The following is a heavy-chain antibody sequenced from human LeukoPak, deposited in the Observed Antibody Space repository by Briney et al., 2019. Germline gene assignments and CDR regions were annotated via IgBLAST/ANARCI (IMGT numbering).Heavy chain of an antibody. CDR1: GGSISSGGYS. V-gene: IGHV4-30-2*01. D-gene: IGHD3-22*01. CDR3: ARVLHDSSGLRAFDY. Sequence: SETLSLTCAVSGGSISSGGYSWSWIRQPPGKGLEWIGYIYHSGSTYYNPSLKSRVTISADRSKNQFSLKLSSVTAADTAVYYCARVLHDSSGLRAFDYWGQGTLVTVSS. J-gene: IGHJ4*02. CDR2: IYHSGST.